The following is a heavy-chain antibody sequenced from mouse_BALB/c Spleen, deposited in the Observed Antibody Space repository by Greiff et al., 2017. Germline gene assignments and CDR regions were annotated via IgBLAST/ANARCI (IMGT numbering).Heavy chain of an antibody. J-gene: IGHJ3*01. V-gene: IGHV1-62-2*01. Sequence: QVHVKQSGAELVKPGASVKLSCKASGYTFTEYIIHWVKQRSGQGLEWIGWFYPGSGSIKYNEKFKDKATLTADKSSSTVYMELSRLTSEDSAVYFCARHEAGYGNYAYWGQGTLVTVSA. D-gene: IGHD2-10*02. CDR3: ARHEAGYGNYAY. CDR1: GYTFTEYI. CDR2: FYPGSGSI.